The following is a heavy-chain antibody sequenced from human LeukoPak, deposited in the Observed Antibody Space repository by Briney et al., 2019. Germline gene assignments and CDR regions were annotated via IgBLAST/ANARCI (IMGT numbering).Heavy chain of an antibody. CDR3: ARGVSPSDH. Sequence: GGSLRLSCTASGFMFSNSWMHWVRQAPGKGLVWVARVHGDGGRKDYADSVKGRFTVSRDNAKNTLYLQMTSLRAEDTGFYYCARGVSPSDHWGQGTPVTVSS. J-gene: IGHJ4*02. CDR2: VHGDGGRK. CDR1: GFMFSNSW. V-gene: IGHV3-74*01.